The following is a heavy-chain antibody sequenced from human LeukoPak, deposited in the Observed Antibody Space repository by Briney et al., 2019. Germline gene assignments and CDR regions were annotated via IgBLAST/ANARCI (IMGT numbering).Heavy chain of an antibody. V-gene: IGHV3-48*04. Sequence: GGSLRLSCAASGFTFSSYGMHWVRQAPGKGLEWVSYISSSGSTTHYADSVKGRFTISRDNAKNSLYVQMNNLRAEDTAVYYCARVPRSGGSIDYWGQGTLVTVSS. CDR3: ARVPRSGGSIDY. CDR1: GFTFSSYG. D-gene: IGHD6-19*01. CDR2: ISSSGSTT. J-gene: IGHJ4*02.